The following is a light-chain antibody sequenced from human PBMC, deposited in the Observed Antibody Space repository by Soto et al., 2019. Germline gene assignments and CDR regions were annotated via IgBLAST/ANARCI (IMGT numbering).Light chain of an antibody. Sequence: EIVLTQSRGTLSLSPGERATLSCRASQSVSNTYLAWYQQKPGQAPRLLIYDASSRATGIPDRFSGSGSGTDFTLTISRLEPEDFAVYYCQQYGRSPGLFTFGPGTKVDIK. V-gene: IGKV3-20*01. CDR2: DAS. CDR1: QSVSNTY. CDR3: QQYGRSPGLFT. J-gene: IGKJ3*01.